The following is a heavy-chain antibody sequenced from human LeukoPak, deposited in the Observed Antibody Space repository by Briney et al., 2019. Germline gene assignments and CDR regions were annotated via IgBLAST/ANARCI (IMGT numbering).Heavy chain of an antibody. V-gene: IGHV3-15*01. CDR3: TTESGLYCSGGSCYDTDY. CDR2: IKSKTDGGTT. Sequence: PGGSLRLSRAASGFTFSNAWMSWVRQAPGKGLEWVGGIKSKTDGGTTDYAAPVKGRFTISRDDSKNTLYLQMNSLKTEDTAVYYCTTESGLYCSGGSCYDTDYWGQGTLVTVSS. J-gene: IGHJ4*02. CDR1: GFTFSNAW. D-gene: IGHD2-15*01.